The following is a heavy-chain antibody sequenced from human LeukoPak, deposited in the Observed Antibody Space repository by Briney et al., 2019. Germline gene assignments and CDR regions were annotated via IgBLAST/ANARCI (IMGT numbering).Heavy chain of an antibody. J-gene: IGHJ4*01. CDR1: GDSIINYY. D-gene: IGHD1-14*01. CDR3: ARDKGPGGYFNY. V-gene: IGHV4-59*01. Sequence: SETLSLTCSASGDSIINYYWSWIRQPPGKGLEWIGYIYYTGSTNYNPSLKSRVTISVDTSKNQLSLKLSSVTAADTAVYYCARDKGPGGYFNYWGHGTLVTVSS. CDR2: IYYTGST.